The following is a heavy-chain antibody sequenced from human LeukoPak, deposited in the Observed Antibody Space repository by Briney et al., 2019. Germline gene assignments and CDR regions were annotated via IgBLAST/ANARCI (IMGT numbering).Heavy chain of an antibody. CDR1: GFTFTSSA. CDR2: IVVGSGNT. J-gene: IGHJ4*02. D-gene: IGHD3-16*02. Sequence: SVKVSCKASGFTFTSSAVQWVRQARGQRLEWKGRIVVGSGNTNYAQKFQERVTITRDMSTSTAYMELSSLRSEDTAVYYCAAGVITFGGVIVSLGFDYWGQGTLVTVSS. V-gene: IGHV1-58*01. CDR3: AAGVITFGGVIVSLGFDY.